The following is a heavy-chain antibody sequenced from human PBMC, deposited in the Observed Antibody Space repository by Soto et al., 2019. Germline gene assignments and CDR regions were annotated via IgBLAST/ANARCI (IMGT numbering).Heavy chain of an antibody. D-gene: IGHD4-17*01. CDR2: VKQDGSTK. Sequence: EVQLVESGGGLVQPGGSLTLSCAASGFAFTKYWVSWVRQAPGKALEWLADVKQDGSTKYYVDSVKGRFTISRDNAENSLNLQMKSLRAEDTAIYYCARDSKDYGDYGWYFDLWGRGTLVTVSP. V-gene: IGHV3-7*01. J-gene: IGHJ2*01. CDR1: GFAFTKYW. CDR3: ARDSKDYGDYGWYFDL.